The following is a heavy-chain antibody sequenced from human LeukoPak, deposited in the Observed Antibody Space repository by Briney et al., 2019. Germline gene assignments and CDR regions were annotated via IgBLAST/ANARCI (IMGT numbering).Heavy chain of an antibody. CDR2: IYYSGST. CDR1: GGSISSYY. D-gene: IGHD6-19*01. V-gene: IGHV4-59*01. Sequence: PSETLSLTCTVSGGSISSYYWSWIRQPPGKGLEWIGYIYYSGSTNYNPSLKSRVTISVDTSKNQFSLKLSSVTAADTAVYYCARGGSSGWYDAFDIWSQGTMVTVSS. CDR3: ARGGSSGWYDAFDI. J-gene: IGHJ3*02.